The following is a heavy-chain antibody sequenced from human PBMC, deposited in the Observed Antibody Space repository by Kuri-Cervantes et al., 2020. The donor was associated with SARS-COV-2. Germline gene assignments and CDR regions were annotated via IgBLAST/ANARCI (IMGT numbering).Heavy chain of an antibody. CDR2: IYYSGST. CDR3: ARGRVVVPAAFDY. CDR1: GGSISSYY. V-gene: IGHV4-59*12. Sequence: SETLSLTCTVSGGSISSYYWSWIRQPPGKGLEWIGYIYYSGSTNYNPSLKSRVTISVDTSKNQFSLKLSSVTAADTAVYYCARGRVVVPAAFDYWGQGTLVTVSS. D-gene: IGHD2-2*01. J-gene: IGHJ4*02.